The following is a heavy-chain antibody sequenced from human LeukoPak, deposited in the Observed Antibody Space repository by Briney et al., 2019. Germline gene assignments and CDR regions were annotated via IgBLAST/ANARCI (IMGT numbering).Heavy chain of an antibody. CDR1: GFTFSSYT. CDR2: INHSGST. V-gene: IGHV4-34*01. J-gene: IGHJ4*02. D-gene: IGHD6-19*01. CDR3: ARGNNGSLVAVAGYFDY. Sequence: GSLRLSCAASGFTFSSYTMSWIRQPPGKGLEWIGEINHSGSTNYNPSLKSRVTISVDTSKNQFSLKLSSVTAADTAVYYCARGNNGSLVAVAGYFDYWGQGTLVTVSS.